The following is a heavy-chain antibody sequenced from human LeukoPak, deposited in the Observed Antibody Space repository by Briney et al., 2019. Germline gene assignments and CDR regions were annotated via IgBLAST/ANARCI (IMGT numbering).Heavy chain of an antibody. V-gene: IGHV4-39*01. Sequence: TSETLSLTCTVSGASISGSGYYWGWIRQPPGKGLEWIGSIYPSGSTYYNASLQSRVTISIETSKNQISLRLNSVTAADTAMYYCAKSGGYGLIDYWGQGTLVTVSS. CDR2: IYPSGST. J-gene: IGHJ4*02. CDR3: AKSGGYGLIDY. CDR1: GASISGSGYY. D-gene: IGHD1-26*01.